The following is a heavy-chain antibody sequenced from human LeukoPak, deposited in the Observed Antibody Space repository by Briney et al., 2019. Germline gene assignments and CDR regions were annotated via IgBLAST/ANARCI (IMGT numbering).Heavy chain of an antibody. V-gene: IGHV3-53*01. J-gene: IGHJ4*02. Sequence: GGSLRLSCAASGFTVSSNYMSWVRQAPGKGVEWVSVIYSGGSTYYADSVKGRFTISRDNSKNTLYLQMNSLRAEDTAVYYCAKSFARKHTANFDYWGQGTLVTVSS. CDR2: IYSGGST. D-gene: IGHD1-14*01. CDR3: AKSFARKHTANFDY. CDR1: GFTVSSNY.